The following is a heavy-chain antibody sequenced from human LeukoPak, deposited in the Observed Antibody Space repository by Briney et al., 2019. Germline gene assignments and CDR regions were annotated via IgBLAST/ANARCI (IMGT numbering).Heavy chain of an antibody. V-gene: IGHV5-51*01. CDR1: GSSFTTYW. CDR3: ARRQGCSSTSCPPDS. J-gene: IGHJ4*02. Sequence: GASLKISCRGSGSSFTTYWIGWVRQLPGKGLEWMGIIYPGDSDTRYSPSFQGQVTMSADKSINTAYLQWSSLKASDTAMYYCARRQGCSSTSCPPDSWGQGTLVTVSS. D-gene: IGHD2-2*01. CDR2: IYPGDSDT.